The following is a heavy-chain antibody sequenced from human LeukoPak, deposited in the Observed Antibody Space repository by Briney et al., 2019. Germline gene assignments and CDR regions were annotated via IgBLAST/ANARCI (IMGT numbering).Heavy chain of an antibody. J-gene: IGHJ4*02. V-gene: IGHV1-46*01. CDR3: ARTEDCGGDCYESDFEY. CDR2: INLSGGST. Sequence: GSSVPVSCKASGYTFTSYYLHWVRQAPGQGVEWMGIINLSGGSTSYAQKFEGRVTMTRDMSTSTVYMELSSLRSEDTAVYYCARTEDCGGDCYESDFEYWGQGTLVSVSS. CDR1: GYTFTSYY. D-gene: IGHD2-21*02.